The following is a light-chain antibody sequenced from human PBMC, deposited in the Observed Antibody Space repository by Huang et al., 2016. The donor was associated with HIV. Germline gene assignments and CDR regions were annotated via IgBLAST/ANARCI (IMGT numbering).Light chain of an antibody. CDR3: QQYGGSPLFT. V-gene: IGKV3-20*01. Sequence: EIVLTQSPGTLSLSPGERAALSCRASQRLSSSSLAWYQQKPGQAPRLLIYSASNRATGIPDKFSGSGSGTDFTLIISRLEAEDSAVYYCQQYGGSPLFTFGPGTKLEIK. J-gene: IGKJ3*01. CDR1: QRLSSSS. CDR2: SAS.